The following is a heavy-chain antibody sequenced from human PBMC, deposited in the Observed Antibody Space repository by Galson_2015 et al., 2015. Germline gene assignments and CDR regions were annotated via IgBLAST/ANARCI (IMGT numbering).Heavy chain of an antibody. D-gene: IGHD3-10*01. Sequence: SLRLSCAASGFTFSSYAMSWVRQAPGKGLEWVAVISYDGSNKYYADSVKGRFTISRDNSKNTLYLQMNSLRAEDTAVYYCAREGRDGSGKGFFDYWGQGTLVTVSS. CDR3: AREGRDGSGKGFFDY. V-gene: IGHV3-30*03. CDR2: ISYDGSNK. J-gene: IGHJ4*02. CDR1: GFTFSSYA.